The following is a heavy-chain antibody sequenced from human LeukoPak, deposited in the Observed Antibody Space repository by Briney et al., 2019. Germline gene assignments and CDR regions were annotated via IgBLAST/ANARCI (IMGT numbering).Heavy chain of an antibody. D-gene: IGHD3-10*01. Sequence: PWRSLRLSCAASGFTFISYGMHWVRQAPGKGLEWVAVISYDGSNKYYADSVKGRFTISRDNSKNTLYLQMNSLRAEDTAVYYCAKGDVRGIIISYWGQGTLVTVSS. CDR2: ISYDGSNK. V-gene: IGHV3-30*18. CDR3: AKGDVRGIIISY. CDR1: GFTFISYG. J-gene: IGHJ4*02.